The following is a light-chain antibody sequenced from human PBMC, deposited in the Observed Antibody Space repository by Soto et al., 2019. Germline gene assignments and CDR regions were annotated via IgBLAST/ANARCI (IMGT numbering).Light chain of an antibody. Sequence: QSVLTQRPSASGTPGQRVFISCSGSSSNIGGTNYAYWYQQLPGASPKLLMHSNNLRPSGVPERISGYKSGTSASLAISGLRSEDEAVYYCASWDDRLGAVIFGGGTKVTVL. CDR3: ASWDDRLGAVI. CDR1: SSNIGGTNY. J-gene: IGLJ2*01. CDR2: SNN. V-gene: IGLV1-47*02.